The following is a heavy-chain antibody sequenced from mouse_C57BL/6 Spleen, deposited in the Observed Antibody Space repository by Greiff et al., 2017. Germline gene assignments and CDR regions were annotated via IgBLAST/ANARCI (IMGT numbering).Heavy chain of an antibody. Sequence: EVQGVESGGDLVKPGGSLKLSCAASGFTFSSYGMSWVRQTPDKRLEWVATISSGGSYTYYPDSVKGRFTISRDNAKNTLYLQMSSLKSEDTAMYYCARIQLRLQWFAYWGQGTLVTVSA. J-gene: IGHJ3*01. CDR2: ISSGGSYT. D-gene: IGHD3-2*02. CDR1: GFTFSSYG. CDR3: ARIQLRLQWFAY. V-gene: IGHV5-6*01.